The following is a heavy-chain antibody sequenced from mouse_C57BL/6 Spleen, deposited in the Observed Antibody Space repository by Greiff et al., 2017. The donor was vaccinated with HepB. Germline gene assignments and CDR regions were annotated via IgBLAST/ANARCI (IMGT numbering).Heavy chain of an antibody. CDR2: IYPRSGNT. J-gene: IGHJ1*03. V-gene: IGHV1-81*01. Sequence: QVQLKQSGAELARPGASVKLSCKASGYTFTSYGISWVKQSTGQGLEWIGEIYPRSGNTYYNEKFKGKATLTADKSSSTAYMELRSLTSEDSAVYFCARSHYYGSSSRGYFDVWGTGTTVTVSS. CDR3: ARSHYYGSSSRGYFDV. D-gene: IGHD1-1*01. CDR1: GYTFTSYG.